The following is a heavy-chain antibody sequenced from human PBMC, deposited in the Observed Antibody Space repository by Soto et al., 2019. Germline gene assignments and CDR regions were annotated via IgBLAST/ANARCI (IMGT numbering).Heavy chain of an antibody. CDR2: ISWNSAII. Sequence: EVQLVESGGDLVQPGKSLRLSCAASGFAFADFAMHWVRRAPGKGLEWISGISWNSAIIGYADSVKGRFTISRDNAKNSLYLQMTSLRAEDTALYYCAKDISYYDSSGYLDYWGQGVVVTVSA. CDR1: GFAFADFA. J-gene: IGHJ4*02. D-gene: IGHD3-22*01. CDR3: AKDISYYDSSGYLDY. V-gene: IGHV3-9*01.